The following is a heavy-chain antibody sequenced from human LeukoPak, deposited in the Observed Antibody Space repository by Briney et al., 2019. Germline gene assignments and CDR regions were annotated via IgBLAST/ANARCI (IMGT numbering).Heavy chain of an antibody. CDR3: ARDPPFGNGWSQNFFDY. CDR2: ISYDGGNI. V-gene: IGHV3-30*04. CDR1: GFKFDTYA. Sequence: GGSLRLSCAPSGFKFDTYAMHWVRQAPGKGLEWVALISYDGGNIYYGDSVRGGFTISRDNDNNMLYLQMNSLRPEDTAVYYCARDPPFGNGWSQNFFDYWGQGTLVIVSS. J-gene: IGHJ4*02. D-gene: IGHD6-19*01.